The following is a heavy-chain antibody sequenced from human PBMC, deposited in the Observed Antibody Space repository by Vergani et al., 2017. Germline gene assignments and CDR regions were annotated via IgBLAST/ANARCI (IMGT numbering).Heavy chain of an antibody. V-gene: IGHV3-48*03. CDR1: GFTFSNFG. J-gene: IGHJ6*02. Sequence: VQLVESAGGVVQPGGSLRLSCAASGFTFSNFGMHWIRQAPGKGLEWVSYISSSGSTIYYADSVKGRFTISRDNAKNSLYLQMNSLRAEDTAVYYCAGDSPLVVPAAIFYYYYGMDVWGQGTTVTVSS. CDR2: ISSSGSTI. D-gene: IGHD2-2*01. CDR3: AGDSPLVVPAAIFYYYYGMDV.